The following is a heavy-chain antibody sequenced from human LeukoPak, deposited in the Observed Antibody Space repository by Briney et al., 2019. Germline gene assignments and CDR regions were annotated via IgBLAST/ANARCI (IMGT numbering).Heavy chain of an antibody. CDR1: GFTFSSYA. CDR2: ISGSGGST. CDR3: AKDATNWNYGRGDAFDI. J-gene: IGHJ3*02. D-gene: IGHD1-7*01. V-gene: IGHV3-23*01. Sequence: GGSLRLSCAASGFTFSSYAMSWVRQAPGKGLEWVSAISGSGGSTYYADSVKGRFTISRDNSKNTLYLQMNSLRAEDTAVYYCAKDATNWNYGRGDAFDIWGQGTMVTVSS.